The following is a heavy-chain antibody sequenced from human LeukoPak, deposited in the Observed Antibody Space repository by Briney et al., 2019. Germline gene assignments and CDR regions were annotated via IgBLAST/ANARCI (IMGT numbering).Heavy chain of an antibody. CDR1: GVSISSYY. D-gene: IGHD6-19*01. J-gene: IGHJ3*02. CDR3: ASSGYSSGWYSRGDDAFDI. CDR2: IYYSGST. Sequence: PSETLSLTCTVSGVSISSYYWSWIRQPPGKGLEWIGYIYYSGSTNYNPSLKSRVTISVDTSKNQFSLKLSSVTAADTAVYYCASSGYSSGWYSRGDDAFDIWGQGTMVTVSS. V-gene: IGHV4-59*01.